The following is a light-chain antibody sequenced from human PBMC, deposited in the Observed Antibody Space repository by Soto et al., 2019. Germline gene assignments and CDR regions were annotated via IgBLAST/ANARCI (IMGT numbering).Light chain of an antibody. J-gene: IGKJ5*01. CDR3: QQYSNLIP. V-gene: IGKV1-33*01. CDR1: QDVSNY. CDR2: DAS. Sequence: DIQMTQSKSSLSASVGDRVTITCQASQDVSNYLNWYQQKLGKAPKLLIYDASNLETGVPSRFSGSGSGTYFSFTISSLQPEDFATYYCQQYSNLIPFGQVTRLAIK.